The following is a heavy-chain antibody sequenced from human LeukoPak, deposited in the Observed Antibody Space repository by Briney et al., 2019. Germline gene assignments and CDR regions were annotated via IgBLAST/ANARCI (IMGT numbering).Heavy chain of an antibody. J-gene: IGHJ5*02. CDR1: GYTFTSYG. Sequence: GASVKVSCKASGYTFTSYGISWERQAPGQGLEWMGWISAYNGNTNYAQKLQGRVTMTTDTSTSTAYMELRSLRSDDTAVYYCARDHSGSYSDWFDPWGQGTLVTVSS. CDR3: ARDHSGSYSDWFDP. CDR2: ISAYNGNT. V-gene: IGHV1-18*01. D-gene: IGHD1-26*01.